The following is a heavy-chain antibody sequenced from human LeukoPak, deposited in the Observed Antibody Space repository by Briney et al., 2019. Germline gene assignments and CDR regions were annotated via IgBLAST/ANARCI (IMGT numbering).Heavy chain of an antibody. CDR3: ARGLLWFGEYPFDY. V-gene: IGHV4-39*07. CDR2: IYYSGST. Sequence: SSETLSLTCTVSGGSISSSSYYWGWIRQPPGKGLEWIGSIYYSGSTYYNPSLKSRVTISVDTSKNQFSLKLSSVTAADTAVYYCARGLLWFGEYPFDYWGQGTLVTVSS. D-gene: IGHD3-10*01. J-gene: IGHJ4*02. CDR1: GGSISSSSYY.